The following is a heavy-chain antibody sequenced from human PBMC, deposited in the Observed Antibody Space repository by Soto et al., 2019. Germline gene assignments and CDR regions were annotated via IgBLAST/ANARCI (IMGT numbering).Heavy chain of an antibody. CDR2: MNPNSGNT. J-gene: IGHJ4*02. D-gene: IGHD4-17*01. Sequence: QVQLVQSGAEVKKPGASVKVSCKASGYTFTSYDINWVRQATGQGLEWMGWMNPNSGNTGYAPKCQGRVTMTRNPSISTDYKELSSLRSEDTAVYYCARTLYGDNVDYRGQGTLVTVSS. CDR1: GYTFTSYD. CDR3: ARTLYGDNVDY. V-gene: IGHV1-8*01.